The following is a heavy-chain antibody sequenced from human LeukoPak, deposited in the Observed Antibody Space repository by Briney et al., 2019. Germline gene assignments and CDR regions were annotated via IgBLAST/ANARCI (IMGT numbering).Heavy chain of an antibody. CDR2: ISAYNGNT. CDR3: ARDLDTYYYDSSGYYPY. Sequence: ASVKVSCKASGYTFTSYGISWVRQAPGQGLEWKGWISAYNGNTNYAQKLQGRVTMTTDTSTSTAYMELRSLRSDDTAVYYCARDLDTYYYDSSGYYPYWGQGTLVTVSS. D-gene: IGHD3-22*01. V-gene: IGHV1-18*01. CDR1: GYTFTSYG. J-gene: IGHJ4*02.